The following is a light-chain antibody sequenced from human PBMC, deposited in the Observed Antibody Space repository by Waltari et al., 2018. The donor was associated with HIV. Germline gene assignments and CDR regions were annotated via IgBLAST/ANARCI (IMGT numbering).Light chain of an antibody. CDR3: LHYKYYPFT. J-gene: IGKJ3*01. CDR2: GAP. CDR1: PRITSS. Sequence: DTQMTQSPSTLSASIGDRVTIACRASPRITSSLAWYQQKPGKAPRLLVSGAPTLPSGLPTKFSGSGSGTQFTLTISSLQPDDFATYYCLHYKYYPFTVGPGTKVDI. V-gene: IGKV1-5*03.